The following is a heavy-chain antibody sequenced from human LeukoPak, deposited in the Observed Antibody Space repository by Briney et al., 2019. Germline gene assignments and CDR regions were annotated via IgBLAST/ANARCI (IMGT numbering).Heavy chain of an antibody. V-gene: IGHV3-21*01. J-gene: IGHJ5*02. CDR3: ARDAPPSWGQLWLNWFDP. CDR2: ISSSSSYI. D-gene: IGHD5-18*01. Sequence: GGSLRLSCAASGFTFSSYSMNWVRQAPGKGLEWVSSISSSSSYIYYADSVKGRFTISRDNAKNSRYLQMNSLRAEDTAVYYCARDAPPSWGQLWLNWFDPWGQGTQVTVSS. CDR1: GFTFSSYS.